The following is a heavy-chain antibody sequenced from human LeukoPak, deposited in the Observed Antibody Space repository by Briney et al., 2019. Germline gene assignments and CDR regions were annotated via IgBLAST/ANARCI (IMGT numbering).Heavy chain of an antibody. Sequence: SSETLSLTCTVSGGSISSYYWSWIRQSPGKGLEWIGFIYYSGNTNSNPSLKSRVTMSVDTSKSQFSLRLTSVTAADTAVYYCASGLRRDWFDPWGQGTLVTVSS. V-gene: IGHV4-59*01. D-gene: IGHD2-21*01. J-gene: IGHJ5*02. CDR3: ASGLRRDWFDP. CDR1: GGSISSYY. CDR2: IYYSGNT.